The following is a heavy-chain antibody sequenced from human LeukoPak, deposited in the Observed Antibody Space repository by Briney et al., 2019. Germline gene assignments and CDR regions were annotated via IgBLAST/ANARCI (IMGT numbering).Heavy chain of an antibody. CDR1: GFTFTSVA. CDR3: AADVIQGPKGFDP. CDR2: LVFGSGNT. Sequence: ASVKVSCKASGFTFTSVAMQWVRQARGQRLEGIGGLVFGSGNTRYAQTFQERVTITRDMSTSTAYMELRSLSSEDTAVYYCAADVIQGPKGFDPWGQGNLVTVSS. V-gene: IGHV1-58*02. J-gene: IGHJ5*02.